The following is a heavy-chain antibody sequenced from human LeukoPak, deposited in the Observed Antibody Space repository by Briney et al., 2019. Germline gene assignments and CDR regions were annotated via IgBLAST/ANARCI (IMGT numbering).Heavy chain of an antibody. Sequence: GGSLSLSCPASGFTLTSFAMSWFGQAQGTGLGWVSAISGSGGSTYYADSVKGRFTISRDNSKNTLYLQMNSLRAEDTAVYYCAKPDVGISAPFDYWGQGTLVTVSS. D-gene: IGHD2-21*01. V-gene: IGHV3-23*01. J-gene: IGHJ4*02. CDR2: ISGSGGST. CDR3: AKPDVGISAPFDY. CDR1: GFTLTSFA.